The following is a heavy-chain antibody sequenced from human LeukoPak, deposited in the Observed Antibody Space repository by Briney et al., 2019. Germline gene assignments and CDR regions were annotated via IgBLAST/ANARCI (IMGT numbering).Heavy chain of an antibody. J-gene: IGHJ4*02. CDR3: ATPSGHSYGYDY. CDR2: FDPEDGET. V-gene: IGHV1-24*01. D-gene: IGHD5-18*01. Sequence: ASVKVSCKVSGYTLTELSMHWVRQAPGKGLEWMGGFDPEDGETIYAQKFQGRVTMTEDTSTDTAYMELSSLRSEDTAVYYCATPSGHSYGYDYWGQGTLVTVSS. CDR1: GYTLTELS.